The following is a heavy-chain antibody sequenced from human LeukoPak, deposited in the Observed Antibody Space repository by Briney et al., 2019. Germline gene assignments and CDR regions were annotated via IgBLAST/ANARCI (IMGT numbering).Heavy chain of an antibody. CDR2: INSDGSDK. Sequence: GGSLRLSFAASGFIFINYLMTWVRQAPGKGLVWVSRINSDGSDKRYADSVKGRFTISRDNAKNTLYLQMSSLRAEDTAVYFCVRDRDGYNYWGQGTLVTVSS. D-gene: IGHD5-24*01. CDR1: GFIFINYL. V-gene: IGHV3-74*01. CDR3: VRDRDGYNY. J-gene: IGHJ4*02.